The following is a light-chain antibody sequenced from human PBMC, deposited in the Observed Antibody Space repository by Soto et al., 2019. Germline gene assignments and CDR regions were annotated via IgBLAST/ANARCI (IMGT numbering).Light chain of an antibody. J-gene: IGLJ1*01. V-gene: IGLV2-14*03. Sequence: QSALTQPASVSGSPGQSIAISCTGTSSDVGSSKYVSWYQHHPGKAPKLMIYDVSDRPSGISNRFSGSKSDNTASLTISGLRAEDEADYYCSSYTSSKTYVFGTGTKVTVL. CDR2: DVS. CDR3: SSYTSSKTYV. CDR1: SSDVGSSKY.